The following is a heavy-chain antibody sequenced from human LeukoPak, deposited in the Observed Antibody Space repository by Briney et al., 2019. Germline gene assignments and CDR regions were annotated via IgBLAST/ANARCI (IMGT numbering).Heavy chain of an antibody. CDR3: ARSQLGIDWYFDL. Sequence: PSETLSLTCAVSGVSISRYYWSRIRQPPGKGLEWIGHIYASGSTNYSPSLKSRVTISVDTSKTQFSLKLSSVTAADTAVYYCARSQLGIDWYFDLWGRGTLVTVSS. CDR1: GVSISRYY. V-gene: IGHV4-4*09. CDR2: IYASGST. J-gene: IGHJ2*01. D-gene: IGHD7-27*01.